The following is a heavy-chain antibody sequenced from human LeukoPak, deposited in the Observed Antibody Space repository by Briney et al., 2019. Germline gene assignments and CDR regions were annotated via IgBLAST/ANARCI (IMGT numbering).Heavy chain of an antibody. CDR3: AKDLGVQWRLPYYSDY. CDR1: GFTFSSYG. V-gene: IGHV3-30*18. J-gene: IGHJ4*02. CDR2: ISYDGSNK. Sequence: PGGSLRLSCAASGFTFSSYGMHWVRQAPGKGLEWVALISYDGSNKFYADSVKGRFTISRDNSKNTLYLQMNSLRGEDTAVYYCAKDLGVQWRLPYYSDYWGQGTLVTVSS. D-gene: IGHD3-3*01.